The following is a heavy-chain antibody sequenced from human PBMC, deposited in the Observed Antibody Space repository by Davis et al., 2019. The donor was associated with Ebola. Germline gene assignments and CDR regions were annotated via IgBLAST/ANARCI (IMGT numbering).Heavy chain of an antibody. Sequence: WESLKVSCKGSGYSFTSYWIGWVRQMPGKGLEWMGIIYPGDSDTRYNPSFQGQVTISADKSISTAYLQWSSLKASDTAMYYCARPKRQFGVVMNDAFDIWGQGTMVTVSS. J-gene: IGHJ3*02. D-gene: IGHD3-3*01. CDR2: IYPGDSDT. CDR1: GYSFTSYW. CDR3: ARPKRQFGVVMNDAFDI. V-gene: IGHV5-51*01.